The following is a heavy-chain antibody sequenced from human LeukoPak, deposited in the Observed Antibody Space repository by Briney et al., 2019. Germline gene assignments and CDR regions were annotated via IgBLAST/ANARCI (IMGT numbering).Heavy chain of an antibody. J-gene: IGHJ5*02. Sequence: PGGSLRLSCAASGFTFSSYSMNWVRQVPGKGLEWVSYISSSSTIYYADSVKGRFTISRDNAKNSLYLQMNSLRDEDTAVYYCARDGLNSGPFKSWGQGSLVTVSS. CDR2: ISSSSTI. CDR1: GFTFSSYS. D-gene: IGHD2-15*01. V-gene: IGHV3-48*02. CDR3: ARDGLNSGPFKS.